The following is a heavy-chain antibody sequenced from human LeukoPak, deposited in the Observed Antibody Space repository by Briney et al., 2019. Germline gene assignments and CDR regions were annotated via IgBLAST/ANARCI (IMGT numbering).Heavy chain of an antibody. D-gene: IGHD3-10*01. Sequence: SETLSLTCTVTGGSISTYYWSWIRQPAGKGMEWIRRIYSSGSTNYNPSLKSRVTMSVDTSKNQVSLQLSSVTPADTAVYYCTRDSPYYSFSEHWGQGTLVTVSS. CDR2: IYSSGST. J-gene: IGHJ1*01. CDR3: TRDSPYYSFSEH. V-gene: IGHV4-4*07. CDR1: GGSISTYY.